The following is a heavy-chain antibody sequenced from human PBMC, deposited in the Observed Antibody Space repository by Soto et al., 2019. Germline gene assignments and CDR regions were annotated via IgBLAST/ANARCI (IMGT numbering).Heavy chain of an antibody. CDR1: GGSISSSNW. CDR2: IYHSGST. CDR3: ARILLWFGELPYNWFDP. Sequence: LSLTCAVSGGSISSSNWWSWVRQPPGKGLEWIGEIYHSGSTNYNPSLKSRVTISVDKSKNQFSLKLSSVTAADTAVYYCARILLWFGELPYNWFDPWGKGTLVTVSS. D-gene: IGHD3-10*01. J-gene: IGHJ5*02. V-gene: IGHV4-4*02.